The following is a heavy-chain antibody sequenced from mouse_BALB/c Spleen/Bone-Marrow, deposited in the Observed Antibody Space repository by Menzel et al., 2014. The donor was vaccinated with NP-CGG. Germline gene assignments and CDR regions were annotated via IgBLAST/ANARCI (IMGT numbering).Heavy chain of an antibody. Sequence: VQGVESGPELVRPGVSVKISCKGSGYTFTDYAMHWVKRSHAKSLEWIGVISTYSGNTNYNQKFKGKATMTVDKSSSTAYMELARLTSEDSAIYYCARGIYYDSTWFAYWGQGTLVTVSA. CDR2: ISTYSGNT. D-gene: IGHD2-4*01. CDR1: GYTFTDYA. CDR3: ARGIYYDSTWFAY. V-gene: IGHV1-67*01. J-gene: IGHJ3*01.